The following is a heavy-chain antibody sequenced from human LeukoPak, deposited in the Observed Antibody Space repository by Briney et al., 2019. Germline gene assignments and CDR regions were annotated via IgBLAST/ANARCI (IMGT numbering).Heavy chain of an antibody. V-gene: IGHV3-11*01. D-gene: IGHD4-17*01. CDR3: AREALMTTVTTTAYYFDY. CDR1: GFTFSDYY. CDR2: ISSSGSTI. Sequence: PGGSLRLSCAASGFTFSDYYMSWIRQAPGKGLEWVSYISSSGSTIYYADSVKGRFTISRDNAKNSLYLQMNSLRAEDTAVYYCAREALMTTVTTTAYYFDYWVQATLVTVSS. J-gene: IGHJ4*02.